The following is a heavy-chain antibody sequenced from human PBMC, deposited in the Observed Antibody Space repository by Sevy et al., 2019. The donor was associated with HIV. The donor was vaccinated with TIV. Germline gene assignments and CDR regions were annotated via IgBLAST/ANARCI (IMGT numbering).Heavy chain of an antibody. CDR2: LSFGCGKI. J-gene: IGHJ4*02. V-gene: IGHV3-23*01. D-gene: IGHD2-2*01. CDR1: GFPFNIYS. Sequence: GGSLRLSCATSGFPFNIYSMSWVRQAPGKGLEWVSTLSFGCGKINYADSVKGRFTISRDNSENTLYLEMNSLRAEDTALYFCAREGCSKPLDYWGQGTLVTVSS. CDR3: AREGCSKPLDY.